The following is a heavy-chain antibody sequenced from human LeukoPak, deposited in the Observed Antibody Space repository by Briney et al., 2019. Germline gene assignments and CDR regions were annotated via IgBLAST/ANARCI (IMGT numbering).Heavy chain of an antibody. CDR1: GFTFSSYA. Sequence: GGSLRLSCAASGFTFSSYAMSWVRQAPGKGLEWVSAISGSGGSTYYADSVKGRFTISRDNSKNTLYLQMNSLRAEDTAVYFCVSSRVATPPYNYGMDVWGQGTTVVVSS. J-gene: IGHJ6*02. V-gene: IGHV3-23*01. CDR3: VSSRVATPPYNYGMDV. D-gene: IGHD3-3*01. CDR2: ISGSGGST.